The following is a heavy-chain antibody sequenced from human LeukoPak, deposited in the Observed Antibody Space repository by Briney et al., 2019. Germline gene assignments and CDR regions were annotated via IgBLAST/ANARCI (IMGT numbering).Heavy chain of an antibody. CDR2: IYSGGST. CDR3: ARETPDSSGWD. Sequence: GGSLRLSCAASGFTFSSYWMHWVRQAPGKGLEWVSVIYSGGSTYYADSVKGRFTISRDNSKNMVYLQMNSLRAEDTAVYYCARETPDSSGWDWGQGTLVTVSS. J-gene: IGHJ4*02. V-gene: IGHV3-66*01. CDR1: GFTFSSYW. D-gene: IGHD6-19*01.